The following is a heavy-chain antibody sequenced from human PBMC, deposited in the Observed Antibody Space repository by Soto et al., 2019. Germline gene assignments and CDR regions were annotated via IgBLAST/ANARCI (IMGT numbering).Heavy chain of an antibody. Sequence: GGSLRLSCAASGFTFSSYSMNWVRQAPGKGLEWVSYISSSSSTIYYADSVKGRFTLSRDNAKNSLYLQMNSLRDEDTAVYYCARDLFRSWYRMKTHNWFDPWGQGTLVTVSS. CDR1: GFTFSSYS. CDR3: ARDLFRSWYRMKTHNWFDP. CDR2: ISSSSSTI. V-gene: IGHV3-48*02. J-gene: IGHJ5*02. D-gene: IGHD6-13*01.